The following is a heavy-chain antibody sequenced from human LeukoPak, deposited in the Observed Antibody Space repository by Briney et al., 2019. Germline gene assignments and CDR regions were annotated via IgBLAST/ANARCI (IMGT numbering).Heavy chain of an antibody. CDR1: GYTFTDYY. CDR2: INPSSGGA. Sequence: ASVKVSCKASGYTFTDYYMHWVRRAPGQGLEWMGWINPSSGGAHYAQKFQGRVSMTRDTSISTIYMELSRLTSGDTAVYYCTRQASGGWYYDYWGQGTLVTVSS. V-gene: IGHV1-2*02. J-gene: IGHJ4*02. CDR3: TRQASGGWYYDY. D-gene: IGHD6-19*01.